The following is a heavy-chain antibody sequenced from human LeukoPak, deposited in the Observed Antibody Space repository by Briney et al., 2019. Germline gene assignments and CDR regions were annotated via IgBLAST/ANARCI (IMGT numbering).Heavy chain of an antibody. Sequence: PSETLSLTYTVSGGSISSYYWSWIRQPPGKGLEWIGYIYYSGSTNYNPSFKSRVTISVDTSKNQFSLKLSSVTAADTAVYYCARGRVHLDYWGQGTLVTVSS. D-gene: IGHD3-10*01. J-gene: IGHJ4*02. CDR2: IYYSGST. CDR3: ARGRVHLDY. V-gene: IGHV4-59*01. CDR1: GGSISSYY.